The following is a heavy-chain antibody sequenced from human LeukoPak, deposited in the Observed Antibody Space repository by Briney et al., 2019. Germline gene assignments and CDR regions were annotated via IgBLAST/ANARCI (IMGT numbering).Heavy chain of an antibody. V-gene: IGHV4-39*07. D-gene: IGHD1-26*01. CDR3: ARVGWELLGPFDH. CDR1: GASISSSTDY. CDR2: IYYSGST. J-gene: IGHJ4*02. Sequence: SETLSLTCTVSGASISSSTDYWGWIRQPPGKGLEWIANIYYSGSTYYNPSLKSRVTISVDTSKNQFSLKLRSVIAADTAVYYCARVGWELLGPFDHWGQGTLVTVSS.